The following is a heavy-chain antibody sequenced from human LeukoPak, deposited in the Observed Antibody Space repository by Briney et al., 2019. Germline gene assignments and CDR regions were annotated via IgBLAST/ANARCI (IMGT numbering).Heavy chain of an antibody. Sequence: PSETLSLTCTVSGGSISSYYWNWIRQPPGKGLEWIGYIYYSGSTNYEPSLKSRVTISVDTSKKQVSLNLSSVTAADTAVYYCARGGRLLPLNYWGQGTLVTVSS. CDR1: GGSISSYY. CDR3: ARGGRLLPLNY. D-gene: IGHD3-22*01. J-gene: IGHJ4*02. V-gene: IGHV4-59*01. CDR2: IYYSGST.